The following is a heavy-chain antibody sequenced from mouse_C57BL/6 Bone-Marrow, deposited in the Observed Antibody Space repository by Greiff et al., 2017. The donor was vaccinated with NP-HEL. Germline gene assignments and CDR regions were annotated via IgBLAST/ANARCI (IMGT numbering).Heavy chain of an antibody. J-gene: IGHJ2*01. CDR3: TAWGSSDY. D-gene: IGHD1-1*01. Sequence: VQLQQSGAELVRPGASVKLSCTASGFNIKDDYMHWVKQRPEQGLEWIGWIDPENGDTEYASKFQGKATITADTSSNTAYLQLSSLTSEDTAVDYCTAWGSSDYWGQGTTLTVSS. CDR1: GFNIKDDY. V-gene: IGHV14-4*01. CDR2: IDPENGDT.